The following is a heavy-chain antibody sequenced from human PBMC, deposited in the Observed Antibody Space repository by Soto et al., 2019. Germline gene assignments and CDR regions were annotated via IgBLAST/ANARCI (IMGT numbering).Heavy chain of an antibody. CDR2: ISAYNGNT. D-gene: IGHD2-2*02. Sequence: QLQLVQSGAEVKKPGASVKVSCKASGYAFNRYGLTWVRQAPGQGLEWMGWISAYNGNTNYAQNRQGRVIMTTDTSTSTAYMELRKLKSDDTALYYCATSYCSTSTCYSYWFDPWGQGTLVTVSS. CDR1: GYAFNRYG. CDR3: ATSYCSTSTCYSYWFDP. V-gene: IGHV1-18*04. J-gene: IGHJ5*02.